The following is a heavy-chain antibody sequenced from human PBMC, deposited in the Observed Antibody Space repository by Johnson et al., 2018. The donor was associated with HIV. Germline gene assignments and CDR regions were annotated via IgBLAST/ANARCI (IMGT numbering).Heavy chain of an antibody. CDR1: GFTVSSNY. Sequence: VQLVESGGGLVQPGGSLRLSCAASGFTVSSNYMSWVRQAPEMGLVWVSIVYSGGNTYYADSVRGRFTISRDHAKNTLFLQMDSLRPEDTAVYYCARTVVGSSYDAFDIWGQGTMFTVSS. CDR3: ARTVVGSSYDAFDI. D-gene: IGHD4-23*01. V-gene: IGHV3-66*02. CDR2: VYSGGNT. J-gene: IGHJ3*02.